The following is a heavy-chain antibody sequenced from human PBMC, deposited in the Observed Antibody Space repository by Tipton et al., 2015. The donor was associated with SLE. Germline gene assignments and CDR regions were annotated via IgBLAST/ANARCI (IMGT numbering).Heavy chain of an antibody. Sequence: TLSLTCTVSGGSISTFYWNWVRQPPGKRLEWIGSVYHTGATKYNPSLKSRVSISVDTSKNQFSLKLTSVTAADTAVYYCAREKLRYHFDDWGQGTLVTVSS. J-gene: IGHJ4*02. CDR2: VYHTGAT. CDR1: GGSISTFY. D-gene: IGHD3-9*01. CDR3: AREKLRYHFDD. V-gene: IGHV4-59*12.